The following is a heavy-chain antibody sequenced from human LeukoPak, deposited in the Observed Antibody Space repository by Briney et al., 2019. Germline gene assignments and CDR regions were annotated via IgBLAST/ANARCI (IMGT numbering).Heavy chain of an antibody. Sequence: PGGSLRLSCAASGLTFSSYEMNWVRQAPGKGLEWVSYISSSGTVIYYADSVKGRFTISRDNAKNSLYLQMNSLRAEDTAVYYCARGRYYYGSWYMDVWGQGTTVTVSS. D-gene: IGHD3-10*01. CDR3: ARGRYYYGSWYMDV. V-gene: IGHV3-48*03. J-gene: IGHJ6*02. CDR2: ISSSGTVI. CDR1: GLTFSSYE.